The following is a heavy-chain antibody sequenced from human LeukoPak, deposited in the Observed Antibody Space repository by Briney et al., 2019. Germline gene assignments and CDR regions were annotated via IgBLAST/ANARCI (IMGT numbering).Heavy chain of an antibody. J-gene: IGHJ6*03. CDR3: ARGAGYYYYMDV. V-gene: IGHV3-21*01. Sequence: GGSLRLSCAASGFTFSSYSMNWARQAPGKGLEWVSSISSSSSYIYYADSVKGRFTISRDNAKNSLYLQMNSLRAEDKAVYYCARGAGYYYYMDVWGKGTTVTISS. CDR1: GFTFSSYS. CDR2: ISSSSSYI.